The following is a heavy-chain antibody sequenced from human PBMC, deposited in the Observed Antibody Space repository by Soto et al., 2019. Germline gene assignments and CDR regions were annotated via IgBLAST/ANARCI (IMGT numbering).Heavy chain of an antibody. CDR1: GGSISSGDYY. V-gene: IGHV4-30-4*01. D-gene: IGHD3-9*01. CDR2: IYYSGST. CDR3: AGRTHWLSGLGMDV. Sequence: QVQLQESGPGLVKPSQTLSLTCTVSGGSISSGDYYWSWIRQPPGKGLEWIGYIYYSGSTYYNPSLKRRVTIPVDTSKNQFSLKLSSVTAAETAVYYCAGRTHWLSGLGMDVWGHGTTVTVSS. J-gene: IGHJ6*02.